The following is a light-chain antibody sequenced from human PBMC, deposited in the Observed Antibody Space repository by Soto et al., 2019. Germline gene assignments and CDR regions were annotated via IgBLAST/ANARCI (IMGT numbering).Light chain of an antibody. CDR1: SSNIGSNT. CDR2: SNN. CDR3: AAWDDSLNGHVV. V-gene: IGLV1-44*01. Sequence: QSVLTQPPSASGTXXXRVXXXXSGSSSNIGSNTVNWYQQLPGTAPKLLIYSNNQRPSGVPDRFSGSKSGTSASLAISGLQAEDEADYYCAAWDDSLNGHVVFGGGTKLTVL. J-gene: IGLJ2*01.